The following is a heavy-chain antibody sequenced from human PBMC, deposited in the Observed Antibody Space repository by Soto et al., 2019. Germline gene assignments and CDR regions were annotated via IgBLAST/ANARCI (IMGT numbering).Heavy chain of an antibody. CDR2: VNPILSMS. CDR1: GDTFNFYS. V-gene: IGHV1-69*02. D-gene: IGHD3-10*01. CDR3: PSSYGSVYRAFDY. J-gene: IGHJ4*02. Sequence: QVQLVQSGDEVKRPGSSVKVSCKASGDTFNFYSINWVRQAPGVGLEWVGRVNPILSMSNYAQRFQGRVTMTADKSTSPAYMELRSLRSEDTAIYSCPSSYGSVYRAFDYWCQGALVTVSS.